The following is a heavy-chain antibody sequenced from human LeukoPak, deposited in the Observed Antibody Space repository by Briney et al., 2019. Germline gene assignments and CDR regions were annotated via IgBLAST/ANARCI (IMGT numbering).Heavy chain of an antibody. J-gene: IGHJ3*02. CDR1: GYTFTGYY. Sequence: ASVKVSCKASGYTFTGYYMHWVRQAPGQGLEWMGWINPNSGGTNYAQKFQGRVTMTRDTSISTAYMELSRLRSDDTAVYYCAREGGRDSSGYPDAFDIWGQGTMVTVSS. V-gene: IGHV1-2*02. D-gene: IGHD3-22*01. CDR3: AREGGRDSSGYPDAFDI. CDR2: INPNSGGT.